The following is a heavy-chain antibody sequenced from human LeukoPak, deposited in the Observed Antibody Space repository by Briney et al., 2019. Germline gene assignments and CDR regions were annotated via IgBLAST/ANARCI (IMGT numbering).Heavy chain of an antibody. Sequence: SLRLSCAASGFTFSSYAMHWVRQAPGKGLEWVAVISYDGSNKYYADSVKGRFTISRDNSKSTLYLQMNSLRAEDTAVYYCARGTDYDFWSGAIDYWGQGTLVTVSS. CDR1: GFTFSSYA. J-gene: IGHJ4*02. CDR3: ARGTDYDFWSGAIDY. V-gene: IGHV3-30*04. D-gene: IGHD3-3*01. CDR2: ISYDGSNK.